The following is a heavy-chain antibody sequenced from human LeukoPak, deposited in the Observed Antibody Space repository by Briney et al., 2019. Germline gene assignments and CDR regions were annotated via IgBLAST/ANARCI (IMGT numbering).Heavy chain of an antibody. V-gene: IGHV3-66*01. Sequence: PGGSLRLSCAASGFTVSSTYLTWVRQAPGKGLEWLSVIYSGGYTYYADSVKGRFFISRDISENMVYLQMNSLSVEDTAVYFCVRGRPAHYFDSWGPGTLVTVS. CDR3: VRGRPAHYFDS. CDR2: IYSGGYT. J-gene: IGHJ4*02. D-gene: IGHD6-6*01. CDR1: GFTVSSTY.